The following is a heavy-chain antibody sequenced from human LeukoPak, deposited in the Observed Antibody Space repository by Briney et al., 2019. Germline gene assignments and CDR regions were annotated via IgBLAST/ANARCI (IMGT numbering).Heavy chain of an antibody. CDR1: GYTFTSYD. D-gene: IGHD2-15*01. Sequence: GASVKVSCKASGYTFTSYDINWVRQATGQTLEWMRWMDPNSGNTGYSQDFQGRVTIIRNTSASTAYMELSSLRSEDMALYYCARGAEVAAAFGLDSWGQGTLVTVSS. J-gene: IGHJ4*02. V-gene: IGHV1-8*01. CDR3: ARGAEVAAAFGLDS. CDR2: MDPNSGNT.